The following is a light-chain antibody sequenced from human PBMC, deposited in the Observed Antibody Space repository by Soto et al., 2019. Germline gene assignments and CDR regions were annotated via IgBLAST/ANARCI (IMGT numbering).Light chain of an antibody. CDR1: SSDVAASNH. CDR2: AVT. V-gene: IGLV2-14*01. Sequence: QSVLTQPASVSGSPGQSITISCTGTSSDVAASNHVSWYQQHQGRVPKLLIYAVTNRPSGVSNRFSGSKSDNTASLTISGLQTEDDADYYCSSSTTIGTRVFGTGTKLTVL. J-gene: IGLJ1*01. CDR3: SSSTTIGTRV.